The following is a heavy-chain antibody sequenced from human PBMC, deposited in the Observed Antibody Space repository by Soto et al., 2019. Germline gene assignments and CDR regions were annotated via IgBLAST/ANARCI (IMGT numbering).Heavy chain of an antibody. CDR3: ARARFLEWFPAPYIDY. Sequence: PSETLSLTCTVSGGSISSYYWSWIRQPPGKGLEWIGYIYYSGSTNYNPSLKSRVTISVDTSKNQFSLKLSSVTAADTAVYYCARARFLEWFPAPYIDYWGQGTLVTVSS. J-gene: IGHJ4*02. CDR2: IYYSGST. V-gene: IGHV4-59*01. CDR1: GGSISSYY. D-gene: IGHD3-3*01.